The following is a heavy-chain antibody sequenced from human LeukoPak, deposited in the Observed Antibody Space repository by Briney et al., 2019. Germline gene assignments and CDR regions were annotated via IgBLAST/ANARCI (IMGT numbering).Heavy chain of an antibody. CDR1: GFTFSSYA. CDR2: ISYDGSNK. J-gene: IGHJ4*02. CDR3: AKFHGDYAPSEYYFDY. D-gene: IGHD4-17*01. V-gene: IGHV3-30*04. Sequence: GRSLRLSCAASGFTFSSYAMHWVRQAPGKGLEWVAVISYDGSNKYYADSVKGRFTISRDNSKNTLYLQMNSLRAEDTAVYYCAKFHGDYAPSEYYFDYWGQGTLVTVSS.